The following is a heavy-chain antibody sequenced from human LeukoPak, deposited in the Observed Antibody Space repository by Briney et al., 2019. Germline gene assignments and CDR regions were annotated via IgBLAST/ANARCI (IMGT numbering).Heavy chain of an antibody. D-gene: IGHD4-17*01. CDR3: AKDRNTVTTLDY. CDR1: GFTFSSYG. Sequence: GGSLRLSCAASGFTFSSYGMHWVRQAPCKGLEWVAFIRYDGSNKYYADSVKGRFTISRDNSKNTLYLQMNSLRAEDTAVYYCAKDRNTVTTLDYWGQGTLVTVSS. V-gene: IGHV3-30*02. J-gene: IGHJ4*02. CDR2: IRYDGSNK.